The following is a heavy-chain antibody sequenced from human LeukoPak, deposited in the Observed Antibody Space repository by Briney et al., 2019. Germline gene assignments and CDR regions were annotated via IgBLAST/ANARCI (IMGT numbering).Heavy chain of an antibody. J-gene: IGHJ4*02. Sequence: PSETLSLTCTVSGGSISSHYWSWIRQPPGKGLERIGYIYYSGSTNYNPSLTSRLTISVDTSKNQFSLKLSSVTAADTAVYYCAQHYYDSSGLDYFDCWGQGTLVTVSS. V-gene: IGHV4-59*11. CDR2: IYYSGST. D-gene: IGHD3-22*01. CDR3: AQHYYDSSGLDYFDC. CDR1: GGSISSHY.